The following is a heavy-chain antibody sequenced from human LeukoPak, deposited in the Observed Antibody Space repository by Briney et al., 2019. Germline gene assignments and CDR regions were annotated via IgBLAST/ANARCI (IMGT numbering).Heavy chain of an antibody. CDR1: GGSISSYY. CDR2: IYYSGST. Sequence: SETLSLTCTVSGGSISSYYWSWIRQPPGKGLEWIGYIYYSGSTNYNPSLKSRVTISVDTSKNQFSLKLSSVTAADTAVYYCASGIAVAGQYYFFDYWGQGTLVTVSS. J-gene: IGHJ4*02. D-gene: IGHD6-19*01. CDR3: ASGIAVAGQYYFFDY. V-gene: IGHV4-59*12.